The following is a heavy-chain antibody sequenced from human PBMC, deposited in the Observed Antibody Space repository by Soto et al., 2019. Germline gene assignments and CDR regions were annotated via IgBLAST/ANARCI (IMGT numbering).Heavy chain of an antibody. CDR1: GGTFTTSA. Sequence: QVQLEQSGAEVKRPGSSVKVSCKASGGTFTTSAISWVRQAPGQGLEWMAGIMPIFRTPDYAQKFQGRVTVTADESTXTAYMELSGLRSDXXAVYYCARDKDRLQLGGNYYYILDVWGQGTTVTVSS. V-gene: IGHV1-69*12. J-gene: IGHJ6*02. D-gene: IGHD5-12*01. CDR3: ARDKDRLQLGGNYYYILDV. CDR2: IMPIFRTP.